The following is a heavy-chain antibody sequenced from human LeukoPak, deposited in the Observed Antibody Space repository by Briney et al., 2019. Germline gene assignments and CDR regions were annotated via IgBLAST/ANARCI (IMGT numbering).Heavy chain of an antibody. V-gene: IGHV1-2*02. J-gene: IGHJ4*02. CDR1: GYTFTGYC. D-gene: IGHD3-3*01. Sequence: ASVKVYCKASGYTFTGYCMRWVRQAPGQGLEWMGWINPNSGGTNYAQKFQGRVTMTRDTSISTAYRDLSRLRSDDTAVYYCARTGGYDFWSGYYHYWGQGTLVTVSS. CDR3: ARTGGYDFWSGYYHY. CDR2: INPNSGGT.